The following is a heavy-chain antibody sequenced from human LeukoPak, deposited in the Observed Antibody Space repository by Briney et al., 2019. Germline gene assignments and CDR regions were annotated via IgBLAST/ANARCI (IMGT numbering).Heavy chain of an antibody. V-gene: IGHV4-31*03. J-gene: IGHJ6*02. CDR1: GGSISSGGYY. Sequence: TSETLSLTCTVSGGSISSGGYYWSWIRQHPGKGLEWIGYIYYSGSTYYNPSLKSRVTISVDTSKNQFSLKLSSVTAADTAVYYCARDFAIAAADTGIDYYYGMDVWGQGTTVAVSS. CDR2: IYYSGST. D-gene: IGHD6-13*01. CDR3: ARDFAIAAADTGIDYYYGMDV.